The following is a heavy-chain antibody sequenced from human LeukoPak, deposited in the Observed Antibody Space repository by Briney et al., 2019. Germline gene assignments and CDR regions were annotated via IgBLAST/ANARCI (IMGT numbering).Heavy chain of an antibody. CDR2: IYTSGSS. D-gene: IGHD6-6*01. J-gene: IGHJ4*02. V-gene: IGHV4-4*07. CDR3: ARENEPAARSFDY. Sequence: SETLSLTCTVSGGSISTYYWSWIRQPAGKGLEWIGRIYTSGSSNDNTPLKRGVTISVDTSKNQFSLKLSSVTAADTAVYYCARENEPAARSFDYWGQGTLVTVSS. CDR1: GGSISTYY.